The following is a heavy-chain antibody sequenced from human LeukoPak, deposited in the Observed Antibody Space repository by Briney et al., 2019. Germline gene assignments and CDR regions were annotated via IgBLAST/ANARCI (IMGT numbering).Heavy chain of an antibody. CDR3: VRGDSSSWNNYYYYYYMDV. J-gene: IGHJ6*03. CDR1: GGSINTYY. D-gene: IGHD6-13*01. Sequence: SETLSLTCTVSGGSINTYYWSWIRQPAGKGLEWIGRIYSSGTTHYNPSLKSRVTMSVDTSKNHFSLKLSSVTAADTAVYYCVRGDSSSWNNYYYYYYMDVWGKGTTVTVSS. CDR2: IYSSGTT. V-gene: IGHV4-4*07.